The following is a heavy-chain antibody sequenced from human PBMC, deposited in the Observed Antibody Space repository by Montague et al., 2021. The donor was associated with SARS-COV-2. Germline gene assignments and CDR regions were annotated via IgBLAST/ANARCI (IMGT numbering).Heavy chain of an antibody. CDR1: GGSFSGYY. CDR2: INHSGST. V-gene: IGHV4-34*01. CDR3: SRGSSFVTIFRVVITDPLFDY. J-gene: IGHJ4*02. Sequence: SETLSLTCAVYGGSFSGYYWSWIRQPPGKGLEWIGEINHSGSTNYNPSLKSRVTISVDTSRNQFSLKLSSVTAADTAVYYCSRGSSFVTIFRVVITDPLFDYWGQGTLVTVSS. D-gene: IGHD3-3*01.